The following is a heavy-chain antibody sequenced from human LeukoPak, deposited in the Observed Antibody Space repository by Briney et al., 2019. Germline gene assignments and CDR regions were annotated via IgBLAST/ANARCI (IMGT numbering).Heavy chain of an antibody. CDR1: GFTFSSST. J-gene: IGHJ4*02. D-gene: IGHD2-15*01. V-gene: IGHV3-21*04. CDR3: AKTSGVVVAANDY. Sequence: GGSLRLSCAASGFTFSSSTMTWVRQSPGKGLEWVSSISSSSTYIYYADSVKGRFIISRDNSKNTLYLQMNSLRAEDTAVYYCAKTSGVVVAANDYWGQGTLVTVSS. CDR2: ISSSSTYI.